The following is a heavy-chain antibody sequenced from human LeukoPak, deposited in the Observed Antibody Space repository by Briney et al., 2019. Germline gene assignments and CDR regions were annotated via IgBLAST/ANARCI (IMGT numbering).Heavy chain of an antibody. J-gene: IGHJ4*02. V-gene: IGHV3-66*02. Sequence: GGSLRLSCVASGFIVSTNYMSWVRQAPGKGLEWVSVIYSGGSTYYADSVKGRFTISRDNSKNMLYLQMNSLRAEDTAVYYCARGSAYSHWGQGTLVTVSS. CDR3: ARGSAYSH. D-gene: IGHD3-22*01. CDR1: GFIVSTNY. CDR2: IYSGGST.